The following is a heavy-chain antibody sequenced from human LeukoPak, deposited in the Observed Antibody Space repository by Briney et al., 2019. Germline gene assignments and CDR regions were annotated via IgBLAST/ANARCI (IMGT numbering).Heavy chain of an antibody. V-gene: IGHV4-34*01. CDR3: ASRNYYGSGILVDY. J-gene: IGHJ4*02. CDR1: GGSFSGYY. CDR2: INHSGST. D-gene: IGHD3-10*01. Sequence: SETLPLTCAVYGGSFSGYYWSWIRQPPGKGLEWIGEINHSGSTNYNPSLKSRVTISVDTSKNQFSLKLSSVTAADTAVYYCASRNYYGSGILVDYWGQGTLVTVSS.